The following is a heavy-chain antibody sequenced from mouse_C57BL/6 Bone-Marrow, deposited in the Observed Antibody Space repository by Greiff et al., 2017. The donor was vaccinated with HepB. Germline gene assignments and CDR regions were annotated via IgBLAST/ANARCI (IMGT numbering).Heavy chain of an antibody. J-gene: IGHJ1*03. CDR2: IDPSDSYT. CDR1: GSTFTSYW. CDR3: ARPAFDV. V-gene: IGHV1-69*01. Sequence: VQLQQPGAELVMPGASVKLSCKASGSTFTSYWMHWVKQRPGQGLEWIGEIDPSDSYTNYNQKFKGKSTLTVDKSSSTAYMQLSSLTSEDSAVYYCARPAFDVWGTGTTVTVSS.